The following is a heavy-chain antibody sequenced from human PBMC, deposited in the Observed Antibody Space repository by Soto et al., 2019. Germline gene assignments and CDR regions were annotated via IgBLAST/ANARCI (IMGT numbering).Heavy chain of an antibody. Sequence: QVHLVQSGAEVRKPGASVKVSCKASGYIFTNYAISWVRQAPGQGPEWMGWISGYNGDTNTHYSQKFQGRLTMTTDLSKTTAYMELRIMRSDDTAVYYCARDNHVGTGYFFDNWGQGTLVTVSS. CDR3: ARDNHVGTGYFFDN. D-gene: IGHD1-1*01. J-gene: IGHJ4*02. CDR1: GYIFTNYA. CDR2: ISGYNGDTNT. V-gene: IGHV1-18*01.